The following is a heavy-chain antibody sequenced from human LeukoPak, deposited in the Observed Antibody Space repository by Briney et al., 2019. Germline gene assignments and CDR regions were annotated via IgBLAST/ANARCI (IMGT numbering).Heavy chain of an antibody. D-gene: IGHD1-7*01. Sequence: SETLSLTCAVYGGSFSGYYWSWIRQPPGKGLEWNGEINHSGSTNYNPSLKSRVTISVDTSKNQFSLKLSSVTAADTAVYYCLGWNYAWFDPWGQGTLVTVSS. J-gene: IGHJ5*02. CDR1: GGSFSGYY. CDR2: INHSGST. CDR3: LGWNYAWFDP. V-gene: IGHV4-34*01.